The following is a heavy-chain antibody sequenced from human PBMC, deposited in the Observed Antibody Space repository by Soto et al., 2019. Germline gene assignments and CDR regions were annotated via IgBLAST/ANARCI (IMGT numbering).Heavy chain of an antibody. CDR3: ARPASGAGITGTTQLRRGYYYGMYV. CDR2: IIPIFATA. J-gene: IGHJ6*02. D-gene: IGHD1-7*01. Sequence: SVKVSCNASGGTFSSYAISWVRQAPGRGLEWMRGIIPIFATANYAQKFQCRVTITADESTITACMELSSLRSEDTAVYYCARPASGAGITGTTQLRRGYYYGMYVWGQETTVTVSS. V-gene: IGHV1-69*13. CDR1: GGTFSSYA.